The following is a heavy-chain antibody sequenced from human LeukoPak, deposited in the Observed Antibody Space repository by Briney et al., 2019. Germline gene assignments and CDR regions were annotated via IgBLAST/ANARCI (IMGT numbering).Heavy chain of an antibody. V-gene: IGHV4-34*01. CDR3: ARALYYDCWSGYSEGFDY. D-gene: IGHD3-3*01. CDR1: GGSFSGYY. Sequence: PSETLSLTCAVYGGSFSGYYWSWIRQPPGKGLEWIGEINHSGSTNYNPSLKSRVTISVDTSKNQFSLKLSSVTAADTAVYYCARALYYDCWSGYSEGFDYWGQGTLVTVSS. CDR2: INHSGST. J-gene: IGHJ4*02.